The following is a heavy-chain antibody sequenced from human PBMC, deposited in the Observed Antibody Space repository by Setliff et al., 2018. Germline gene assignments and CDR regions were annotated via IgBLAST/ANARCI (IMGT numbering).Heavy chain of an antibody. CDR2: IKQDGSAK. CDR1: GFTFSNYW. Sequence: GGSLRLSCAASGFTFSNYWMNWVRQAPGKGLEWVANIKQDGSAKYYVDSVKGRFTISRDNSKSSLYLEMNSLKTEDTAGYYCTTGSVCVGDCYSGRLNYWGQGTLVTVSS. V-gene: IGHV3-7*03. D-gene: IGHD2-21*02. CDR3: TTGSVCVGDCYSGRLNY. J-gene: IGHJ4*02.